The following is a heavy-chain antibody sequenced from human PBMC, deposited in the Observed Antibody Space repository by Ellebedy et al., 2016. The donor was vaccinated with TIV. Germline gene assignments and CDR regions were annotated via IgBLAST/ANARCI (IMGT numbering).Heavy chain of an antibody. V-gene: IGHV1-8*01. D-gene: IGHD2-21*02. CDR1: GYTFTNYD. CDR3: ARVPGHGDFKIDY. Sequence: ASVKVSCKASGYTFTNYDINWVRQATGQGLEWMGWVNPISGNTGYAPKFRGRVTMTMNTSISTAPMELSSLRSEDTAVYYCARVPGHGDFKIDYWGQGTLVTVSS. J-gene: IGHJ4*02. CDR2: VNPISGNT.